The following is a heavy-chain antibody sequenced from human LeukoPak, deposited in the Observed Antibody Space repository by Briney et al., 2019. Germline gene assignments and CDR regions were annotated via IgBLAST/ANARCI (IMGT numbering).Heavy chain of an antibody. CDR1: GFTFSSYA. V-gene: IGHV3-23*01. Sequence: GGSLRLSCAASGFTFSSYAMSWVRQAPGKGLEWVSGISGSGGSTYYADSVKGRFTISRDNSKNMLYLQMNSLRADDTAVYYCAKKYDSSGFYFDYWGQGTLVTVSS. CDR3: AKKYDSSGFYFDY. D-gene: IGHD3-22*01. CDR2: ISGSGGST. J-gene: IGHJ4*02.